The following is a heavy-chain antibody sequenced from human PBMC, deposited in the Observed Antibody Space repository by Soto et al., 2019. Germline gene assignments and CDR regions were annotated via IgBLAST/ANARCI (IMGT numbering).Heavy chain of an antibody. J-gene: IGHJ4*02. CDR2: IYHSGST. CDR1: SGSISSGGYS. CDR3: AGGIAARPLGY. D-gene: IGHD6-6*01. Sequence: QLQLQESGSGLVKPSQTLSLTCAVSSGSISSGGYSWSWIRQPPGKGLEWIGYIYHSGSTYYNPSPKGRVTISVDRSKNQFSLKLSSVTAADTAVYYCAGGIAARPLGYWGQGTLVTVSS. V-gene: IGHV4-30-2*01.